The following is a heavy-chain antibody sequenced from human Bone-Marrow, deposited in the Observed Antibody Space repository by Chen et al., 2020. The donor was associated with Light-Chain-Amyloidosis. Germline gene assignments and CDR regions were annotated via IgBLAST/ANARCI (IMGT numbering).Heavy chain of an antibody. J-gene: IGHJ4*02. CDR2: IYPDDSDA. Sequence: ISCKGSGYTFPNYWIGWVRQMPGKGLEWMGVIYPDDSDARYSPSFEGQVTISADKSITTAYLQWRRLKASDTAMYYCARRRDGYNFDYWGQGTLVTVSS. D-gene: IGHD5-12*01. V-gene: IGHV5-51*01. CDR1: GYTFPNYW. CDR3: ARRRDGYNFDY.